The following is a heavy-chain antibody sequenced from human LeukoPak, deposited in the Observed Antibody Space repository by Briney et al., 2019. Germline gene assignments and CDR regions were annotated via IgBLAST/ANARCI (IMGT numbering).Heavy chain of an antibody. V-gene: IGHV4-4*07. CDR2: IYTSGST. J-gene: IGHJ4*02. CDR3: ASERQAFDY. CDR1: GVSISSYY. Sequence: SETLSLTCTVSGVSISSYYWSWLRQPAGKGLEWIGRIYTSGSTNYNPSLKSRVTMSVDTSKNQVSLKLSSVSAADTAVYYCASERQAFDYWGQGTLVTVSS.